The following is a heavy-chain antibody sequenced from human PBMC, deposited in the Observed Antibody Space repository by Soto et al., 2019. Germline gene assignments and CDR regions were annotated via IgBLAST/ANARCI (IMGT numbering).Heavy chain of an antibody. J-gene: IGHJ6*02. V-gene: IGHV3-30-3*01. Sequence: GGSLRLSCAASGFTFSPHAMHWVRQGPGKGLEWVALISYEGSNKYYADSVKGRFTISRDNSKNTMYLQMNSLRAEDTAVYYCARERNTGYDYSYYYGMDVWGQGTTVTVSS. D-gene: IGHD5-18*01. CDR1: GFTFSPHA. CDR2: ISYEGSNK. CDR3: ARERNTGYDYSYYYGMDV.